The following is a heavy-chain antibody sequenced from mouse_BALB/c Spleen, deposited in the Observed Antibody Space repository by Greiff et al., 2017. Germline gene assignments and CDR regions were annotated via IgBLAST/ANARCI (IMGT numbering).Heavy chain of an antibody. J-gene: IGHJ3*01. Sequence: DVHLVESGGGLVQPGGSLKLSCAASGFTFSSYGMSWVRQTPDKRLELVATINSNGGSTYYPDSVKGRFTISRDNAKNTLYLQMSSLKSEDTAMYYCARDPAGTEGAFAYWGQGTLVTVSA. D-gene: IGHD4-1*01. CDR2: INSNGGST. CDR3: ARDPAGTEGAFAY. V-gene: IGHV5-6-3*01. CDR1: GFTFSSYG.